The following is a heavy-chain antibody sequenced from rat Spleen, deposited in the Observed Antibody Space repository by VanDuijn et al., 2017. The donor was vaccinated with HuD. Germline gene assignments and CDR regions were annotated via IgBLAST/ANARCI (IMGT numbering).Heavy chain of an antibody. V-gene: IGHV5-7*01. Sequence: EVQLVESGGGLVQPGRSLKLSCEVSGFTFNNYDMAWVRQAPKKGLEWVATIIYDGSRTYYRDSVKGRFTISRDNAKSTLSLQMDSLRSEDTATYYCARRHYGYTDYFDYWGQGVMVTVSS. J-gene: IGHJ2*01. D-gene: IGHD1-9*01. CDR2: IIYDGSRT. CDR1: GFTFNNYD. CDR3: ARRHYGYTDYFDY.